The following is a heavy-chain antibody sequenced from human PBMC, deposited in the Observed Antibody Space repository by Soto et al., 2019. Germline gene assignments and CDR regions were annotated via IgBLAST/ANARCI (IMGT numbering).Heavy chain of an antibody. V-gene: IGHV3-7*05. J-gene: IGHJ5*02. CDR2: IKQDGSEK. D-gene: IGHD3-9*01. CDR1: GFTFSSYW. Sequence: GGSLRLSCAASGFTFSSYWMSWVRQAPGKGLEWVANIKQDGSEKYYVDSVKGRFTISRDNAKNSLYLQMNSLRAEDTAVYYCARLVKLRYFDWPRGDLDPWGQGTLVTVSS. CDR3: ARLVKLRYFDWPRGDLDP.